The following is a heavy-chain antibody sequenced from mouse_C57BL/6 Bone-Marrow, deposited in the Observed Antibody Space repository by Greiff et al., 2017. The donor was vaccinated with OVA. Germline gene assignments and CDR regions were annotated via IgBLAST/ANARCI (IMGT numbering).Heavy chain of an antibody. Sequence: EVQLQQSGPELVKPGASVKISCKASGYSFTGYYMNWVKQSPEKSLEWIGEINPSTGGPTSQQKFKAKATLPVDKSSSTAYMQLKSLTSEDSAVYYCARDDGYYEAWFAYWGQGTLVTVSA. D-gene: IGHD2-3*01. V-gene: IGHV1-42*01. CDR2: INPSTGGP. J-gene: IGHJ3*01. CDR3: ARDDGYYEAWFAY. CDR1: GYSFTGYY.